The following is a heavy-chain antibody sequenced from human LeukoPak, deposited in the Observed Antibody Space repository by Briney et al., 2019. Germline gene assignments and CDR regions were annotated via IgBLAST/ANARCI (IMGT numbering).Heavy chain of an antibody. CDR1: GGSISSYY. V-gene: IGHV4-59*01. J-gene: IGHJ4*02. CDR3: ARVTGYVVEDYFDY. Sequence: SETLSLTCSVSGGSISSYYWSWIRQPPGKGLEWIGYIYYSGSTYYNPSLKSRVTISVDTSKNQFSLRLSSVTAADTAVYYCARVTGYVVEDYFDYWGQGTLVTVSS. CDR2: IYYSGST. D-gene: IGHD2-15*01.